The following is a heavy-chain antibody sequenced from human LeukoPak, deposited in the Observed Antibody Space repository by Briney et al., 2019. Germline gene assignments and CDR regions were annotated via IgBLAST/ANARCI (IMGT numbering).Heavy chain of an antibody. CDR2: INTNTGNP. CDR1: GYTFTSYA. J-gene: IGHJ4*02. CDR3: ARESSSSGWYNVHY. Sequence: ASVKVSCKASGYTFTSYAMNWVRQAPGQGLEWMGWINTNTGNPTYAQGFTGRFVFSLDTSVSTAYLQISSLKAEDTAVYYCARESSSSGWYNVHYWGQGTLVTASS. D-gene: IGHD6-19*01. V-gene: IGHV7-4-1*02.